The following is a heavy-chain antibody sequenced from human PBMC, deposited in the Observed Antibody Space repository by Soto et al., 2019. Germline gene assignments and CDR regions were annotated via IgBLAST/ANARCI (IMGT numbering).Heavy chain of an antibody. V-gene: IGHV1-46*01. CDR2: INPSGGST. CDR3: ARGHGPRLYSGYDSGLDY. Sequence: ASVKVSCKASGYTFTSYYMHWVRQAPGQGLEWMGIINPSGGSTSYAQKFQGRVTMTRDTSTSTVYMELSSLRSEDTAVYYCARGHGPRLYSGYDSGLDYWGQGTLVTVSS. D-gene: IGHD5-12*01. CDR1: GYTFTSYY. J-gene: IGHJ4*02.